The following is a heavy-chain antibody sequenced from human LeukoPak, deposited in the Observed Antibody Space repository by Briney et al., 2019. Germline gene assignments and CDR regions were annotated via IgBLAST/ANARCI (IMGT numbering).Heavy chain of an antibody. V-gene: IGHV3-21*01. CDR3: AGVASGTFDY. Sequence: ETLSLTCTVSGGSISSSSYYWGWIRQPLGKGLEWVSSIIITTSYIYYADSVKGRFTISRDNAKNSLYLQMNSLRAEDTAVYYCAGVASGTFDYWGQGTLVTVSS. J-gene: IGHJ4*02. CDR1: GGSISSSS. D-gene: IGHD1-26*01. CDR2: IIITTSYI.